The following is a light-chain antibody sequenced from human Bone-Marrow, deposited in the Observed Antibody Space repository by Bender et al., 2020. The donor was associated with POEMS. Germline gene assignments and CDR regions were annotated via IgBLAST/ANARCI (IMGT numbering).Light chain of an antibody. CDR3: SSCTSSNTLI. V-gene: IGLV2-14*01. CDR2: NVS. CDR1: SSDVGYCNY. Sequence: QSALTQPASMSGSPGQSITISCSGTSSDVGYCNYVAWYQQHPGKAPRLMIYNVSHRPSGVSNRFSGSKSGNTASLTISDLQTEDEADYYCSSCTSSNTLIFGAGSKLTVL. J-gene: IGLJ2*01.